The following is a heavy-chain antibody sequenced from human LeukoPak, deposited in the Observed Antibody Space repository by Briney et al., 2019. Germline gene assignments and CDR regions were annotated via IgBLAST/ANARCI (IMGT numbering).Heavy chain of an antibody. CDR2: IYSGGNT. V-gene: IGHV3-66*01. CDR1: GFTVSANY. Sequence: PGGSLRLSCAASGFTVSANYMSWVRQAPGKGLEWVSVIYSGGNTYYADSVKDRFITSRDNSKNILYLQMNSLRAEDTAVYYCASLGVPDYYDSSGQLIYDDYWGQGTLVTVSS. D-gene: IGHD3-22*01. J-gene: IGHJ4*02. CDR3: ASLGVPDYYDSSGQLIYDDY.